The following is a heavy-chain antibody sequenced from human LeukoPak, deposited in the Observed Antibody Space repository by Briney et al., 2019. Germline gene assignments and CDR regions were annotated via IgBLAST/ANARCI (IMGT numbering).Heavy chain of an antibody. V-gene: IGHV6-1*01. CDR1: GDSVSSNSAA. Sequence: SQTLSLTCAISGDSVSSNSAAWNWIRQSPSRGLEWLGRTYYRSKWYNDYAVSVKIRITINPDTSKNQFSLQLNSVTPEDTAVYYCARGLPSVWFGELFYYYGMDVWGQGTTVTVSS. J-gene: IGHJ6*02. D-gene: IGHD3-10*01. CDR3: ARGLPSVWFGELFYYYGMDV. CDR2: TYYRSKWYN.